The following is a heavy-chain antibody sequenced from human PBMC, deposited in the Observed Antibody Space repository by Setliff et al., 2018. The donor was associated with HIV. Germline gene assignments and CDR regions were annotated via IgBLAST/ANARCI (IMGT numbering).Heavy chain of an antibody. CDR3: ARDLSTVTFGNWFDP. V-gene: IGHV1-18*01. Sequence: GASVKVSCKASGYTFTNYGVSWVRQAPGQGLEWMGWISAYNGNTKYAQNLQGRVSLTTDTSTSTAYMELWSLRSDDTAVYYCARDLSTVTFGNWFDPWGQGTLV. CDR1: GYTFTNYG. CDR2: ISAYNGNT. J-gene: IGHJ5*02. D-gene: IGHD3-16*01.